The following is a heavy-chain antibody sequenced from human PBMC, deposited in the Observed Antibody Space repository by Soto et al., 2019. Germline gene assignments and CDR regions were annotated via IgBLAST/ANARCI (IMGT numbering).Heavy chain of an antibody. Sequence: QVQLVQSGAEVKKPGASVKVSCKASGYTFTSYGISWVRQAPGQGLEWMGWISAYNGNTNYAQKLQGRVTMTTDTSTSTAYMELRSLRSDDTAVYYCARDVLRFVEWLLYDYYYGMDVWGQGTTVTVSS. D-gene: IGHD3-3*01. J-gene: IGHJ6*02. CDR3: ARDVLRFVEWLLYDYYYGMDV. V-gene: IGHV1-18*04. CDR1: GYTFTSYG. CDR2: ISAYNGNT.